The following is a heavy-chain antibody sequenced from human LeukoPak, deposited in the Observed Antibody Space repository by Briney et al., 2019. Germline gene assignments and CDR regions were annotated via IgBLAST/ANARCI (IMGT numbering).Heavy chain of an antibody. CDR3: ARLGNGDSGNAFDI. CDR1: GYSFTTYW. Sequence: GESLKTSCKDSGYSFTTYWIDWVRQMPGKGLEWMGIIYPGDSHTRYSPSFQGQVTISADKSISTAYLQWSSLKASDTAMYYCARLGNGDSGNAFDIWGQGTMVTVSS. V-gene: IGHV5-51*01. J-gene: IGHJ3*02. CDR2: IYPGDSHT. D-gene: IGHD4-17*01.